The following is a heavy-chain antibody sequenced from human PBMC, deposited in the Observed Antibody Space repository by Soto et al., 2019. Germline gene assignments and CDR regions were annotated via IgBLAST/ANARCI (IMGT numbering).Heavy chain of an antibody. CDR2: IYYSGST. V-gene: IGHV4-39*01. D-gene: IGHD1-26*01. Sequence: QLQLQESGPGLVKPSETLSLTCTVSGGSISSSSYYWGWIRQPPGKGLEWIGSIYYSGSTYYNPSLKSRVTLSVDTSKNQFSLKLSSVTAADTAVYYCAKTYSGSYSPFDYWGQGTLVTVSS. J-gene: IGHJ4*02. CDR3: AKTYSGSYSPFDY. CDR1: GGSISSSSYY.